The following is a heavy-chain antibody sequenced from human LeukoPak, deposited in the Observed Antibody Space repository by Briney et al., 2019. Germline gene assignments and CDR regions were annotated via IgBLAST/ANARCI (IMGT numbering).Heavy chain of an antibody. V-gene: IGHV1-2*02. J-gene: IGHJ4*02. CDR3: ARGVVYYRFEY. CDR1: GYTFTDNY. Sequence: GASVKVSCKASGYTFTDNYIHWVQQAPGQGLEWMGWINPNSGDTNYAQKFQGRVTMTRDTSISTAHMEVSGLTSDDTAVYYCARGVVYYRFEYWGQGTLLTVSS. D-gene: IGHD3-10*01. CDR2: INPNSGDT.